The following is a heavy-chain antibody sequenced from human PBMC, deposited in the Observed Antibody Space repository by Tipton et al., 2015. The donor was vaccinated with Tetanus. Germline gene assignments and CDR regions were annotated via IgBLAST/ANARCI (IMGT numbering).Heavy chain of an antibody. D-gene: IGHD3-10*01. CDR2: IYQTGST. CDR3: ATDRRGPGEVRGLDN. J-gene: IGHJ4*02. Sequence: TLSLTCNVTGALLTTGGYSWGWIRQPPGQGLEWIGYIYQTGSTYFNPSLRNRLTISIDTSKTHFSLRLDSVTAADTAVYYCATDRRGPGEVRGLDNWGQGTLVTVSS. V-gene: IGHV4-30-2*02. CDR1: GALLTTGGYS.